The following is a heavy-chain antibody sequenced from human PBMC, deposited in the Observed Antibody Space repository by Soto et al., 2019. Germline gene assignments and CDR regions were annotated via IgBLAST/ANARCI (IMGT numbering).Heavy chain of an antibody. V-gene: IGHV4-39*01. Sequence: SETLSLTCTVSGGSISSSSYYWGWIRQPPGKGLEWIGSIYYSGSTYYNPSLKSRVTISVDTSKNQFSLKLSPVTAADTAVYSCARLPHGRLLIWFDPWGQGTLVTVSS. D-gene: IGHD6-19*01. J-gene: IGHJ5*02. CDR2: IYYSGST. CDR3: ARLPHGRLLIWFDP. CDR1: GGSISSSSYY.